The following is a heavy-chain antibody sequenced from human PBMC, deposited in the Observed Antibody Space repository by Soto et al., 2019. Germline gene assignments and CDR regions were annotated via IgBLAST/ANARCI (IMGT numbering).Heavy chain of an antibody. D-gene: IGHD3-16*01. Sequence: PGGSLRLSCAASGFTFSSYWMSWVRQAPGKGLEWVANIKQDGSEKYYVDSVKGRFTVSRDNAKNSPYLQMNSLRAEDTAGYYCARDVMITFGVIITTGYDTYDISGHETLVTAS. J-gene: IGHJ3*02. CDR3: ARDVMITFGVIITTGYDTYDI. CDR2: IKQDGSEK. CDR1: GFTFSSYW. V-gene: IGHV3-7*01.